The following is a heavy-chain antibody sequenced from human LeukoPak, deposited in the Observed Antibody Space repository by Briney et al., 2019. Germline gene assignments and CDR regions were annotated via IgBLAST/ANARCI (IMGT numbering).Heavy chain of an antibody. CDR1: GFTFSSYS. V-gene: IGHV3-21*03. Sequence: PGGSLRLSCAAFGFTFSSYSMNWVRQAPGKGLEWVSSISTSSSYIYYADSVKGRFTISRDNAKNSLYLQVNSLRAEDTAVYYCARDPDGTARNYFDYWGQGTLVTVSS. J-gene: IGHJ4*02. CDR2: ISTSSSYI. D-gene: IGHD1/OR15-1a*01. CDR3: ARDPDGTARNYFDY.